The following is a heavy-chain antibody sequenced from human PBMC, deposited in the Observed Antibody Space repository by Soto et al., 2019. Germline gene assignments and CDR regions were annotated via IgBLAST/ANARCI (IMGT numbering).Heavy chain of an antibody. D-gene: IGHD3-3*01. CDR1: GGSISSYY. J-gene: IGHJ6*02. CDR3: ARGLTHYDFWSGYHRDYYYGMGV. Sequence: PSETLSLTCTVSGGSISSYYWSWIRQPAGKGLEWIGRIYTSGSTNYNPSLKSRVTMSVDTSKNQFSLKLSSVTAADTAVYYCARGLTHYDFWSGYHRDYYYGMGVWGQGTTGTSP. CDR2: IYTSGST. V-gene: IGHV4-4*07.